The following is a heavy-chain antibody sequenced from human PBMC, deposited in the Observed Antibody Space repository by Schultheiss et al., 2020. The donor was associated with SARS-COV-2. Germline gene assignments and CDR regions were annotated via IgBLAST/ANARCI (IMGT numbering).Heavy chain of an antibody. J-gene: IGHJ6*02. D-gene: IGHD3-10*01. Sequence: GGSLRLSCAASGFTFSSYAMHWVRQAPGKGLEWVAVISYDGSNKYYADSVKGRFTISRDNSKNTLYLQMNSLRAEDTAVYYCAKPPQSTMIRGGGMDVWGQGTTVTVSS. CDR1: GFTFSSYA. CDR2: ISYDGSNK. CDR3: AKPPQSTMIRGGGMDV. V-gene: IGHV3-30*04.